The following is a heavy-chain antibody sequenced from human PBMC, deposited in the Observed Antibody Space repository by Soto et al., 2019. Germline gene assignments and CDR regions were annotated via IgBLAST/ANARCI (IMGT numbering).Heavy chain of an antibody. V-gene: IGHV3-21*01. D-gene: IGHD2-15*01. J-gene: IGHJ6*03. CDR2: ISSSSSYI. Sequence: GGSLRLSCAASGFTFSSYSMNWVRQAPGKGLEWVSSISSSSSYIYYADSVKGRFTISRDNAKNSLYLQMNSLRAEDTAVYYCARAGRHCSGGSCYYYYMDVWGKGTTVTVSS. CDR3: ARAGRHCSGGSCYYYYMDV. CDR1: GFTFSSYS.